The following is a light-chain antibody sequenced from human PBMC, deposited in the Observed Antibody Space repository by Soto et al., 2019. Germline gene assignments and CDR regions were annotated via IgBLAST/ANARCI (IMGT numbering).Light chain of an antibody. CDR1: QSVSXSY. CDR2: GAS. Sequence: EIVLTQSPCTLSLSPGERATLSCRASQSVSXSYLAWYQQKPGQAPRLLIYGASSRATGIPDRFSGSGSGTDFTLTISRLEPEDFAVYYCQQYGSSPPWTFGQGTKVDIK. CDR3: QQYGSSPPWT. J-gene: IGKJ1*01. V-gene: IGKV3-20*01.